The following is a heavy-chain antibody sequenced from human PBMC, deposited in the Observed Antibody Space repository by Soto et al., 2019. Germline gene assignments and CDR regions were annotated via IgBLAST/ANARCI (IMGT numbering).Heavy chain of an antibody. CDR3: AXGRSSGXXXXSYGMDV. Sequence: QVQLQESGPGLVKPSETLSLTCTVSGGSISSYYWTWIRQPPGKGLEWIGYMYYSGRISYDPSLKSRVTISLDTSKNQFSLRLSSVTAADTAVYYCAXGRSSGXXXXSYGMDVWGQGTTVTVSS. J-gene: IGHJ6*02. D-gene: IGHD6-6*01. CDR1: GGSISSYY. V-gene: IGHV4-59*01. CDR2: MYYSGRI.